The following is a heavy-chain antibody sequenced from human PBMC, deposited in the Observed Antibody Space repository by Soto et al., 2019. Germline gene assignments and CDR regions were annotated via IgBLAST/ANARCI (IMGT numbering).Heavy chain of an antibody. D-gene: IGHD3-3*01. V-gene: IGHV3-21*01. Sequence: GGTLKLSCAASGFTFSSYSMNWVRQAPGMGLEGVSSISSSSSSYIYYADSVKARFTISRDNAKNSLYLQMNSLRAEDTAVYYCARDQRATIFGATDYYYYYGMDVCGQGTTVTVSS. CDR2: ISSSSSSYI. CDR3: ARDQRATIFGATDYYYYYGMDV. CDR1: GFTFSSYS. J-gene: IGHJ6*02.